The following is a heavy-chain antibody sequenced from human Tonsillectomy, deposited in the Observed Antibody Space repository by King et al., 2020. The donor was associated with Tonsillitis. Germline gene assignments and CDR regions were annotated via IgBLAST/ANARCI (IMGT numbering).Heavy chain of an antibody. V-gene: IGHV1-58*02. CDR2: IVVGSGNT. J-gene: IGHJ6*03. CDR3: AATARAATAGFFFYFNIDV. Sequence: QLVQSGPEVKKSGTSVKVSCKASGFTFTSSAMQWVRQARGQRLEWIGWIVVGSGNTNYAEKFQERVTITRDMSTSTAYMELSSLRSEDTAVYYCAATARAATAGFFFYFNIDVWGKGTTVTVSS. D-gene: IGHD6-13*01. CDR1: GFTFTSSA.